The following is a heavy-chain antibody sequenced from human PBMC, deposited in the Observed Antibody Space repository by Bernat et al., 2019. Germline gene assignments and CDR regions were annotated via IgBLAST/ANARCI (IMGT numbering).Heavy chain of an antibody. D-gene: IGHD1-26*01. J-gene: IGHJ1*01. CDR3: ALDNTHIVGATSFQH. CDR1: GGSISSSNW. V-gene: IGHV4-4*02. Sequence: QVQLQESGPGLVKPSGTLSLTCAVSGGSISSSNWWSWVRQPPGKGLEWIGEIYHSGSTNYNPSLKCRVTISVDKSKNQFSLKLSSVTAADTAVYYCALDNTHIVGATSFQHWGQGTLVTVSS. CDR2: IYHSGST.